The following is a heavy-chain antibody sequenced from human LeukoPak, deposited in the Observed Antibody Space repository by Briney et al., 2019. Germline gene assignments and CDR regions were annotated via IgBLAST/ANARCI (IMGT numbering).Heavy chain of an antibody. D-gene: IGHD6-19*01. Sequence: GESLKISCEASGYIFTSLWIGWVRQMPGKGLEWMGIIYPGDSYTRYSPSFQGQVTMSADKSISTAYLQWSSLKASDTAMYYCARHLIFSSGGHYFDYWGQGTLVTVSS. CDR1: GYIFTSLW. J-gene: IGHJ4*02. V-gene: IGHV5-51*01. CDR3: ARHLIFSSGGHYFDY. CDR2: IYPGDSYT.